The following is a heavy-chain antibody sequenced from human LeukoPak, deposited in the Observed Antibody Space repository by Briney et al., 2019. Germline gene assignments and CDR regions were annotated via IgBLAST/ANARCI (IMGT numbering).Heavy chain of an antibody. V-gene: IGHV3-7*01. D-gene: IGHD3-3*01. Sequence: GGSLRLSCADSGFTLSGYCMTWARQAPGKGLEWVANIKQDGSEKYYVDSMKGRFTISRDNAKNSQYFQMNSLKAHDSAVYDLGRDAFSRISIFGVVSDAFDIWGQGTMVTVSS. CDR3: GRDAFSRISIFGVVSDAFDI. CDR1: GFTLSGYC. J-gene: IGHJ3*02. CDR2: IKQDGSEK.